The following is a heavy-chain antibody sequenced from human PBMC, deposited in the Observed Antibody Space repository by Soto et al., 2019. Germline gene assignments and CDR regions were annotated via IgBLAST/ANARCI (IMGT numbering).Heavy chain of an antibody. J-gene: IGHJ4*02. V-gene: IGHV3-30-3*01. Sequence: GGSLRLSCAASGFTFSSYAMHWVRQAPGKGLEWVAVISYDGSNKYYADSVKGRFTISRDNSKNTLYLQMNSLRAEGTAVYYCARPPIFGVVIEDYWGQGTL. CDR3: ARPPIFGVVIEDY. CDR2: ISYDGSNK. D-gene: IGHD3-3*01. CDR1: GFTFSSYA.